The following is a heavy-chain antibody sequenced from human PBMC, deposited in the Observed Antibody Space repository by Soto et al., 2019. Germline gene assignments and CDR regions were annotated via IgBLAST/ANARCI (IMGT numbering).Heavy chain of an antibody. Sequence: SETLSLTCTVSCGSISSYYWSWIRQPPGKGLEWIGYIYYSGSTNYNPSLKSRVTISVDTSKNQFSLKLSSVTAADTAVYYCARGGERYYDILTGYPNWFDPWGQGTLVTVSS. CDR1: CGSISSYY. CDR2: IYYSGST. CDR3: ARGGERYYDILTGYPNWFDP. D-gene: IGHD3-9*01. V-gene: IGHV4-59*01. J-gene: IGHJ5*02.